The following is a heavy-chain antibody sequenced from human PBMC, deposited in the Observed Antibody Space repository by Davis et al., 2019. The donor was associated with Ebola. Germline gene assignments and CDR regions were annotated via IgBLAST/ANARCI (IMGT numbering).Heavy chain of an antibody. CDR3: AREGGYCTNGVCLRDWYFDL. J-gene: IGHJ2*01. CDR2: IKQDGSEK. D-gene: IGHD2-8*01. CDR1: GFTFSSYW. Sequence: GESLKISCAASGFTFSSYWMSWVRQAPGKGLEWVANIKQDGSEKYYVDSVKGRFTISRDNAKNSLYLQMNSLRAEDTAVYYCAREGGYCTNGVCLRDWYFDLWGRGTLVTVSS. V-gene: IGHV3-7*01.